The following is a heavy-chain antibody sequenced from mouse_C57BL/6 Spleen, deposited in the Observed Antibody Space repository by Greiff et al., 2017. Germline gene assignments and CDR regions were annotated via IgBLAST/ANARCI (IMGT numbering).Heavy chain of an antibody. Sequence: VQLQQSGAELVRPGASVKLSCTASGFNIKDDYMHWVKQRPEQGLEWIGWIDPENGDTEYASKFQGKATITADTSSNTAYLQLSSLTSDDTAVYYCTTSEGDYGFAYWGQGTLVTVSA. V-gene: IGHV14-4*01. CDR3: TTSEGDYGFAY. J-gene: IGHJ3*01. CDR2: IDPENGDT. D-gene: IGHD2-13*01. CDR1: GFNIKDDY.